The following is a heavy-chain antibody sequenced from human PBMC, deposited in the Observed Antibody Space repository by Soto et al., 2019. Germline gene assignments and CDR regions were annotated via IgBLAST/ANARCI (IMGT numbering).Heavy chain of an antibody. CDR3: ARQYCSGGSCYTLDY. J-gene: IGHJ4*02. D-gene: IGHD2-15*01. V-gene: IGHV1-46*01. CDR2: INPSGGST. CDR1: GYTFTSYY. Sequence: ASVKVSCKASGYTFTSYYMHWVRQAPGQGLEWMGIINPSGGSTSYAQKFQGRVTMTRDTSTSTVYMELSSLRSEDTAVYHCARQYCSGGSCYTLDYWGQGTLVTVSS.